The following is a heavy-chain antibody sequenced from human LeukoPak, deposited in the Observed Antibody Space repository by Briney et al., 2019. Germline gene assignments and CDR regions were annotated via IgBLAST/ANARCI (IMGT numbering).Heavy chain of an antibody. J-gene: IGHJ5*02. CDR2: ISAYNGNT. Sequence: GASVKVSCKASGYTFTSYGISWVRQAPGQGLEWMGWISAYNGNTNYAQKLQGGVAMTTDTSTSTAYMELRSLRSDDTAVYYCARAIIAAATMRFDPWGQGTLVTVSS. V-gene: IGHV1-18*01. CDR3: ARAIIAAATMRFDP. CDR1: GYTFTSYG. D-gene: IGHD6-13*01.